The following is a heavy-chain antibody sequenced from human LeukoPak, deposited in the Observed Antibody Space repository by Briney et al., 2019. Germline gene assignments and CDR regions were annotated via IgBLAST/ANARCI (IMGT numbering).Heavy chain of an antibody. CDR2: IYYSGST. CDR3: ARDRGLLSSGYFFDY. D-gene: IGHD3-22*01. V-gene: IGHV4-59*01. CDR1: GGSISSYY. Sequence: SETLSLTCTVSGGSISSYYWSWTRQPPGKGLEWIGYIYYSGSTNYNPSLKSRVTISVDTSKNQFSLKLSSVTAADTAVYYCARDRGLLSSGYFFDYWGQGTLVTVSS. J-gene: IGHJ4*02.